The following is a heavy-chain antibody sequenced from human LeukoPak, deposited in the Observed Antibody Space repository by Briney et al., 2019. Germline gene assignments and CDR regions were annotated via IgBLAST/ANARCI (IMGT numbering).Heavy chain of an antibody. D-gene: IGHD6-6*01. V-gene: IGHV4-34*01. CDR3: ATRSSTLAAARCFDD. Sequence: SDTLSLTCAAHGESFSAYFWSWIRQVPGKGLEWIGEIDHRGGSNYNPPLTRGATLSEDTSKNHFSLSLPSVTAADTAVYYSATRSSTLAAARCFDDWGQGTVVTVSS. J-gene: IGHJ4*03. CDR1: GESFSAYF. CDR2: IDHRGGS.